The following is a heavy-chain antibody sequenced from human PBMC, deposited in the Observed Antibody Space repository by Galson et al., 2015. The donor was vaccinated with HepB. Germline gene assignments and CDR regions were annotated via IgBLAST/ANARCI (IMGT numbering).Heavy chain of an antibody. V-gene: IGHV1-69*04. J-gene: IGHJ5*02. Sequence: SVKVSCKASGGTFTNYAISWVRQAPGQGLEWMGRIIPVIGITNYAQKFQGRVTITADKSTSTAYMELSSLRSEDTAVYYCAIYGVGDCDSINCKTVNWFAPWGQGTLVTVSS. D-gene: IGHD2/OR15-2a*01. CDR2: IIPVIGIT. CDR1: GGTFTNYA. CDR3: AIYGVGDCDSINCKTVNWFAP.